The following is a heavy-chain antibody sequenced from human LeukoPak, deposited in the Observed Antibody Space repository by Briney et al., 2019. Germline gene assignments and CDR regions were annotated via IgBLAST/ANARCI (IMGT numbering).Heavy chain of an antibody. CDR3: ARGGSYLYFDY. D-gene: IGHD1-26*01. CDR1: GYTFSGYY. V-gene: IGHV1-2*02. CDR2: IKPDSGDT. J-gene: IGHJ4*02. Sequence: GASVKVSCKASGYTFSGYYIHWVRQAPGQGLEWMGLIKPDSGDTNYAQNFRGRVTMTRDTSITTAYMELNRLTSDDTAVYYCARGGSYLYFDYWGQGTLVTVSS.